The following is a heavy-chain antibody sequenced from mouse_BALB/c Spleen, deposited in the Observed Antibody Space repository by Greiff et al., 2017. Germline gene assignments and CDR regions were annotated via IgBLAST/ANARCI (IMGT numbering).Heavy chain of an antibody. Sequence: EVQVVESGPGLVKPSQSLSLTCSVTGYSITSCYFWYWIRQLPGNKLEWMGYISYDGSNNYNPALKNRISITRDTSKNQFFLKLNSVTTEDTATYYCANDGYSTFAYWGQGTLVTVSA. CDR3: ANDGYSTFAY. CDR1: GYSITSCYF. CDR2: ISYDGSN. V-gene: IGHV3-6*02. D-gene: IGHD2-3*01. J-gene: IGHJ3*01.